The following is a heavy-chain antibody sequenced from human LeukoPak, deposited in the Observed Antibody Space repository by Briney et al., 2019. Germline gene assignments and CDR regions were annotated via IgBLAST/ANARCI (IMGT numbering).Heavy chain of an antibody. V-gene: IGHV1-46*01. D-gene: IGHD2-21*02. CDR1: GYTFTSYY. CDR3: ARDKLVTAIPENWFDP. CDR2: INPSGGST. Sequence: ASVKVSCKASGYTFTSYYMHWVRQAPGQGLEWMGIINPSGGSTSYAQKFQGRVTMTRDTSMSTVYMELSSLRSEDTAVYYCARDKLVTAIPENWFDPWGQGTLVTVSS. J-gene: IGHJ5*02.